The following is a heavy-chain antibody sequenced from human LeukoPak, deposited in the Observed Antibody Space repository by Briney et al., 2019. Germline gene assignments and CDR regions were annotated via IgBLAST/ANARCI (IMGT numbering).Heavy chain of an antibody. J-gene: IGHJ4*02. CDR2: INHSGST. CDR3: ARGFQLELPGPSDY. D-gene: IGHD1-7*01. V-gene: IGHV4-34*01. Sequence: PSETLSLTCAVYGGSFSGYYCSWIRQPPGKGLEWIGEINHSGSTNYNPSLKSRVTISVDTSKNQFSLKLSSVTAADTAVYFCARGFQLELPGPSDYWGQGTLVTVSP. CDR1: GGSFSGYY.